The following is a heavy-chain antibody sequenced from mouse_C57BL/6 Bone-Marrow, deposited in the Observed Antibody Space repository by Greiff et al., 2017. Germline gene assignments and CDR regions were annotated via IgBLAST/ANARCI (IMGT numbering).Heavy chain of an antibody. J-gene: IGHJ2*01. Sequence: QVQLQQPGAELVRPGSSVKLSCKASGYTFTSYWMDWVKQRPGQGLEWIGNIYPSDSETHYNQKFKDKATLTVDKSSSTAYMQLSSLTSEDSAVYYCARDTRTAQATSYFDYWGQGTTLTVSS. CDR3: ARDTRTAQATSYFDY. CDR1: GYTFTSYW. D-gene: IGHD3-2*02. V-gene: IGHV1-61*01. CDR2: IYPSDSET.